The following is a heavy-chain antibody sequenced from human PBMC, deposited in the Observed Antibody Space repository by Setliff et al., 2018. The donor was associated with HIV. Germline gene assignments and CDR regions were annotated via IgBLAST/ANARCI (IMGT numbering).Heavy chain of an antibody. CDR1: GFTFSSYT. D-gene: IGHD6-19*01. Sequence: PGGSLRLSCAASGFTFSSYTMNWVRQAPGKGLERVSSISSSGNYIYYADSVKARFTISRDNAKKSLYLQMNSLRAEDTAVYYCARDRDQGYSSGWPRDWGQGTLVTVSS. CDR3: ARDRDQGYSSGWPRD. CDR2: ISSSGNYI. V-gene: IGHV3-21*01. J-gene: IGHJ4*02.